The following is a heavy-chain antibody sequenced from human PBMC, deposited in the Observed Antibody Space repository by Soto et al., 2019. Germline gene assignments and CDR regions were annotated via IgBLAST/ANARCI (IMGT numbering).Heavy chain of an antibody. D-gene: IGHD3-16*01. CDR2: ISGSGGST. J-gene: IGHJ3*02. CDR1: GFTFSSFA. Sequence: EGSMRLSCAASGFTFSSFAMTWVRQAPGKGLEWVSAISGSGGSTYYADSVKGRFTISRDNSKNTLYLQMNSLRAEDTAVYYCARLGGTTLGDAFDIWGQGTMVTVSS. V-gene: IGHV3-23*01. CDR3: ARLGGTTLGDAFDI.